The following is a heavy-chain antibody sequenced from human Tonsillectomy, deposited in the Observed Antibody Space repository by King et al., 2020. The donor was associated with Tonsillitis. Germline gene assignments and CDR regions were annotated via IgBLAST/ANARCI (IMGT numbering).Heavy chain of an antibody. D-gene: IGHD2-2*01. Sequence: VQLVESGGGVVQPGRSLRLSCAASGFTFSSYGMHWVRQAPGKGLEWVAVISYDGSNKYYADSVKGRFTISRENSKNTLYLQMNSLRAEDTAVYYCATIPQTPTKDIVVVPAAMRGGDYFDYWGQGTLVTVSS. CDR1: GFTFSSYG. V-gene: IGHV3-30*03. CDR3: ATIPQTPTKDIVVVPAAMRGGDYFDY. CDR2: ISYDGSNK. J-gene: IGHJ4*02.